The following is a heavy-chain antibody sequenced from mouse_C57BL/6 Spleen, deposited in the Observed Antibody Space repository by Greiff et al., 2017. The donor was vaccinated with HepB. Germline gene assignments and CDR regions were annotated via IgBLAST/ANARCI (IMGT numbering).Heavy chain of an antibody. D-gene: IGHD1-1*01. CDR3: ARKEITSFDV. CDR1: GYAFSSSW. J-gene: IGHJ1*03. Sequence: QVQLQQSGPELVKPGASVKISCKASGYAFSSSWMNWVKQRPGKGLEWIGRIYPGDGDTNYNGKFKGKATLTADKTSSTAYMQLSSLTSDDSAVYFCARKEITSFDVWGTGTTVTVSS. V-gene: IGHV1-82*01. CDR2: IYPGDGDT.